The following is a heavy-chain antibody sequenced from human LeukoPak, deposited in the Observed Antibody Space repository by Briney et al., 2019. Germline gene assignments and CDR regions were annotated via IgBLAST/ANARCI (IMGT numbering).Heavy chain of an antibody. CDR2: IHYSGST. Sequence: SETLSLTCTVSDGSVSGGNYYCSWTRQSPGKGLEWIGYIHYSGSTVYNPSLKSRVTMSIDTAKNQFSLKLSSLSAADTAVYYCARTGSNGGYWGQGTLVTVSS. D-gene: IGHD1-1*01. J-gene: IGHJ4*02. CDR3: ARTGSNGGY. V-gene: IGHV4-61*01. CDR1: DGSVSGGNYY.